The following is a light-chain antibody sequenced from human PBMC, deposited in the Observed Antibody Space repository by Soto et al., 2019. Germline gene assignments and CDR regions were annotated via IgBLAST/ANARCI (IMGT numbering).Light chain of an antibody. Sequence: QSALTQPTSVSGSPGQSITISCTGTSSDVGSYNLVSWYQQHPGKAPKLMIYEGSKRPSGVSNRFSASKSGNTASLTISGLQAEDEADYYCCSYAGSFTYVFGTGTKVTVL. J-gene: IGLJ1*01. CDR2: EGS. CDR1: SSDVGSYNL. CDR3: CSYAGSFTYV. V-gene: IGLV2-23*01.